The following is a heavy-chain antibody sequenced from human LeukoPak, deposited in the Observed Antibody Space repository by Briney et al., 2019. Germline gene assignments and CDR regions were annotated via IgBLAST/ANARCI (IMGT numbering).Heavy chain of an antibody. D-gene: IGHD6-13*01. CDR2: ISYDGSNK. V-gene: IGHV3-30-3*01. J-gene: IGHJ3*02. CDR3: AKDQGGSSSWFDAFDI. CDR1: GFTFSSYA. Sequence: PGRSLRLSCAASGFTFSSYAMHWVRQAPGKGLEWVAVISYDGSNKYYADSVKGRFTISRDNSKNTLYLQMNSLRAEDTTVYYCAKDQGGSSSWFDAFDIWGQGAMVTVSS.